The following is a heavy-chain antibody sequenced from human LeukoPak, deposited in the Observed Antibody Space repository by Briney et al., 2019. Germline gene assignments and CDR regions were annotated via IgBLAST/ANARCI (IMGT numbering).Heavy chain of an antibody. CDR1: GYTLTELS. CDR3: ATEISSIKKYSGSHPRDY. V-gene: IGHV1-24*01. D-gene: IGHD1-26*01. Sequence: ASVKVSCKVSGYTLTELSMHWVRQAPGKGLEWMGGFDPEDGETIYAQKFQGRVTMTGDTSTDTAYMELSSLRSEDTAVYYCATEISSIKKYSGSHPRDYWGQGTLVTVSS. J-gene: IGHJ4*02. CDR2: FDPEDGET.